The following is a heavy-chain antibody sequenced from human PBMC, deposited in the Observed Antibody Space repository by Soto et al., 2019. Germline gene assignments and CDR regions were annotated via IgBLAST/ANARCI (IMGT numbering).Heavy chain of an antibody. V-gene: IGHV3-30-3*01. J-gene: IGHJ5*02. CDR3: AKDLRKYDFWSALAGWFAP. D-gene: IGHD3-3*01. CDR2: ISYDGSNK. CDR1: GFTFSSYA. Sequence: GGSLRLSCAASGFTFSSYAMHWVRQAPGKGLEWVAVISYDGSNKYYADSVKGRFTISRDNSKNTLYLQMNSLRAEDTAVYYCAKDLRKYDFWSALAGWFAPGGQGTLVTVSS.